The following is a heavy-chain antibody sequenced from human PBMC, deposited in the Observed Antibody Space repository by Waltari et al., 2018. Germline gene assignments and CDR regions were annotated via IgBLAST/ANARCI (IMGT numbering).Heavy chain of an antibody. Sequence: QVQLVQSGAEVKKPGSSVKVSCKASGGTCSRYAISWVRQAPGQGLEWMGGSIPILCITNYAQKFQGRVTISADESTSTAYMELSSLRPEDTAVYYCARTVTPGDYYYYYMDVWGKGTTVTVSS. V-gene: IGHV1-69*04. CDR3: ARTVTPGDYYYYYMDV. CDR1: GGTCSRYA. D-gene: IGHD4-17*01. J-gene: IGHJ6*03. CDR2: SIPILCIT.